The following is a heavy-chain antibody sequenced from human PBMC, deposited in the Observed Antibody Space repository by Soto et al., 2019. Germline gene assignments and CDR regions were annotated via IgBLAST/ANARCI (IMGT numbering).Heavy chain of an antibody. CDR2: ISGSGGST. Sequence: PGGSLRLSCAASGFTFSSYAMSWVRQAPGKGLEWVSAISGSGGSTYYADSVKGRFTISRDNSKNTLYLQMNSLRAEDTAVYYCASYDFWSGYYLIAAFDIWGQGTMVTVSS. V-gene: IGHV3-23*01. CDR3: ASYDFWSGYYLIAAFDI. CDR1: GFTFSSYA. D-gene: IGHD3-3*01. J-gene: IGHJ3*02.